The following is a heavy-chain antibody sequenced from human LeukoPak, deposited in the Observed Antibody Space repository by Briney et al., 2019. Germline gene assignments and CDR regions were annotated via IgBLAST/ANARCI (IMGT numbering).Heavy chain of an antibody. D-gene: IGHD3-10*01. CDR3: ARARIIMVRGVITLYYFDY. Sequence: GGSLRLSCEASGFTFSTYSMNWVRQAPGKGLEWVSYTSSSSSAIYYADSVKGRFTISRDNAENSLYLQMNSLRAEDTAVYYCARARIIMVRGVITLYYFDYWGQGTLVTVSS. CDR2: TSSSSSAI. CDR1: GFTFSTYS. J-gene: IGHJ4*02. V-gene: IGHV3-48*04.